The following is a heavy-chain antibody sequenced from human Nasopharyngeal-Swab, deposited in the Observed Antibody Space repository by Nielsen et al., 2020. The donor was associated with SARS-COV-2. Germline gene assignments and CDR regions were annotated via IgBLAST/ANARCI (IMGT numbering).Heavy chain of an antibody. J-gene: IGHJ4*02. CDR3: TTDYYFDY. CDR1: GFVFSGSA. V-gene: IGHV3-73*01. Sequence: GGSLRLSCAASGFVFSGSAIHWVRQASGKGLEWVGRIGDKAHNYVTTYAASVKGRFTISRDDSKNTAFLQMDSLNTEDTALYYCTTDYYFDYWGQGTLVTVSS. CDR2: IGDKAHNYVT. D-gene: IGHD4/OR15-4a*01.